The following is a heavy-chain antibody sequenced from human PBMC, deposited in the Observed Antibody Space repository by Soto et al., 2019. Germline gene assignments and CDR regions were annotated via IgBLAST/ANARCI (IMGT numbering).Heavy chain of an antibody. CDR3: ARTMEYYYAMDV. Sequence: ASVKVSCKASGYTLTTYFMHWVRQAPGQGLEWMGSINPNDETAWYAQRFQGRVTMTGDTSTSTVYMELSSLRSEDTAVYYCARTMEYYYAMDVWGQGTTVTVSS. CDR1: GYTLTTYF. CDR2: INPNDETA. D-gene: IGHD3-10*01. V-gene: IGHV1-46*01. J-gene: IGHJ6*02.